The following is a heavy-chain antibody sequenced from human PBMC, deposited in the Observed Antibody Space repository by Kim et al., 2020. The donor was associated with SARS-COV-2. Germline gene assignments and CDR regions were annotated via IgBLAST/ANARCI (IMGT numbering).Heavy chain of an antibody. Sequence: GGSLRLSCSTSGFTFSSYAMHWVRQAPGKGLEYVSAISSNGGSTYYADSVKGRFNISRDNSKNTLYLQMSSLRAEDTAGYYCVKDLITMIVVVTPDFDSWGQGTLVTVSS. CDR1: GFTFSSYA. CDR2: ISSNGGST. D-gene: IGHD3-22*01. J-gene: IGHJ4*02. V-gene: IGHV3-64D*09. CDR3: VKDLITMIVVVTPDFDS.